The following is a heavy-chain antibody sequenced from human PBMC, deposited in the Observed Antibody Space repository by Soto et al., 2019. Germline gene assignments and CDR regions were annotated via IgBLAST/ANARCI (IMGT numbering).Heavy chain of an antibody. CDR2: ISTTSSYI. Sequence: GGSLRLSXAASGFTFSTYYMNWVRQAPGKGLEWVSSISTTSSYIYYADSLRGRFTISRDNAMNTLYLQMNSLRAEDTAVYYCARDYDSSGYRGRYAFDIWGQGTMVTVSS. D-gene: IGHD3-22*01. CDR1: GFTFSTYY. V-gene: IGHV3-21*01. J-gene: IGHJ3*02. CDR3: ARDYDSSGYRGRYAFDI.